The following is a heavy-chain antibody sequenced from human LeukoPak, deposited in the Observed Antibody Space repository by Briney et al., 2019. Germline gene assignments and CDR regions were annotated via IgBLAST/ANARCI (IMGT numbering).Heavy chain of an antibody. CDR3: AREREYWSGGSCRRWFDP. Sequence: SETLSLTCTVSGGSISSYYWNWIRQPPGKGLEWIGYIYYSGSTNFNPSLKSRVTISVDTSKNHFSLKLSSVTAADTAVYYCAREREYWSGGSCRRWFDPWGQGTLVTVSS. J-gene: IGHJ5*02. CDR1: GGSISSYY. V-gene: IGHV4-59*01. D-gene: IGHD2-15*01. CDR2: IYYSGST.